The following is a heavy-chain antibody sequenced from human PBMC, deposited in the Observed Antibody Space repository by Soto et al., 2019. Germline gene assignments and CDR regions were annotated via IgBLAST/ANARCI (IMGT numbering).Heavy chain of an antibody. J-gene: IGHJ4*02. CDR3: ARGTRRGFVGY. CDR1: GGSFSGYY. V-gene: IGHV4-34*01. D-gene: IGHD3-10*01. CDR2: INHSGST. Sequence: LSLTCAVYGGSFSGYYWSWIRQPPGKGREWIGEINHSGSTNYNPSLKSRVTISVDTSKNQFSLKLSSVTAADTAVYYCARGTRRGFVGYWGQGTLVTLSS.